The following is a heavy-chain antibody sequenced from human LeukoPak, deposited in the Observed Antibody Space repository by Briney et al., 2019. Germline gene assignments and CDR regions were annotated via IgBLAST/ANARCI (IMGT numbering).Heavy chain of an antibody. CDR3: ARQFCSSTSCYVGWFDP. CDR2: IYPGDSDT. CDR1: GYSFTSYW. V-gene: IGHV5-51*01. D-gene: IGHD2-2*01. Sequence: AESPQISCKGSGYSFTSYWIGWVLQMPGKGLEWMGIIYPGDSDTRYSPSLQGQVTISADKSISTAYLQWSSLKASDTAMYYCARQFCSSTSCYVGWFDPWGEGTLASVSS. J-gene: IGHJ5*01.